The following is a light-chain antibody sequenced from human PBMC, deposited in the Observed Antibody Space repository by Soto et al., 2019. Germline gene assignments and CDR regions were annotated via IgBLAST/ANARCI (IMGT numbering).Light chain of an antibody. CDR1: QSVSSN. Sequence: EIVMTQSPATLSLSPGERATLSCRASQSVSSNLVWYLQKPGQAPRLLIYDTSTRATNVPARFSGSGSETEFTLTISGLQSEDFGIYYRHHYNNWPPRNTFGQGTKVDIK. CDR3: HHYNNWPPRNT. CDR2: DTS. V-gene: IGKV3-15*01. J-gene: IGKJ2*01.